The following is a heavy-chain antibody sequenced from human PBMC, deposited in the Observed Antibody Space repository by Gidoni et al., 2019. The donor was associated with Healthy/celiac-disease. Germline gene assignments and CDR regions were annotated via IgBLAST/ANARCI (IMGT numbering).Heavy chain of an antibody. CDR1: GFTFSSYA. V-gene: IGHV3-23*01. D-gene: IGHD5-18*01. Sequence: EVQLLESGGGLVQPGGSLRLPCAASGFTFSSYAMSWVRQVPGKGLEWVSAISGSGGSTYYADSVKVRFTISRDNAKNTLYLQMNSLRAEDTAVYYCAKSNVDTAMVTASYYYYYYGMDVWGQGTTVTVSS. CDR2: ISGSGGST. J-gene: IGHJ6*02. CDR3: AKSNVDTAMVTASYYYYYYGMDV.